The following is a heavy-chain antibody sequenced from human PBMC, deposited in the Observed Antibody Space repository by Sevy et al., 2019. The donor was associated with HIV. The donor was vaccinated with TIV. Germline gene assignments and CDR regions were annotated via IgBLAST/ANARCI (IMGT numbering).Heavy chain of an antibody. CDR1: GFPFSSYA. D-gene: IGHD3-22*01. J-gene: IGHJ3*02. Sequence: GGSLRLSCTASGFPFSSYAIHWIRQAPGKGLEWVAYIQSDGGNQSYGDSVKGRFTISRDNAKNTVYLQMNSLRVEDVAVYYCAKNPDDNNAFDIWGQGTMVTVSS. CDR3: AKNPDDNNAFDI. CDR2: IQSDGGNQ. V-gene: IGHV3-30*02.